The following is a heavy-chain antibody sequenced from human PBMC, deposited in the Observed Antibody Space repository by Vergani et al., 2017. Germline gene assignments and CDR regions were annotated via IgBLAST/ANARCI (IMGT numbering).Heavy chain of an antibody. CDR3: ARLALGGGYCSSTSCPKYFQH. CDR2: IYPGDSDT. Sequence: EVQLVQSGEEVKKPGESLKISCKGSGYSFTSYWIGWVRQMPGKGLEYMGIIYPGDSDTRYSPSFQGQGTISADKSISTAYLQWSSLKASDTAMYYCARLALGGGYCSSTSCPKYFQHWGRGTLVTVSS. CDR1: GYSFTSYW. J-gene: IGHJ1*01. V-gene: IGHV5-51*01. D-gene: IGHD2-2*01.